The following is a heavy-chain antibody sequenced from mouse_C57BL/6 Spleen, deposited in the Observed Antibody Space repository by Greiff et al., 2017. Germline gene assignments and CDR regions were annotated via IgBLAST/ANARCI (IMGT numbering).Heavy chain of an antibody. CDR2: IDPETGGT. D-gene: IGHD3-2*02. Sequence: QVQLKESGAELVRPGASVTLSCKASGYTFTDYEMHWVKQTPVHGLEWIGAIDPETGGTAYNQKFKGKAILTADKSSSTAYMELRSLTSEDSAVYYGTRGTTQAYAMDYWGQGTSVTVSS. V-gene: IGHV1-15*01. CDR3: TRGTTQAYAMDY. J-gene: IGHJ4*01. CDR1: GYTFTDYE.